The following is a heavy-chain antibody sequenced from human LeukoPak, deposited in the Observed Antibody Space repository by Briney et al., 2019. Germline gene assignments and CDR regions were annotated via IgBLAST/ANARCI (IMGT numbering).Heavy chain of an antibody. CDR1: GYTFTGYN. CDR3: ARGREGASGALDY. Sequence: ASVKVSCKASGYTFTGYNLQSVRPAPGQGLEWMGWINLNSGGTNYAQKFQGWVTMTRDTSISTAYMELSRLRSDDTAVYYCARGREGASGALDYWGQGTLVTVSS. D-gene: IGHD3-10*01. CDR2: INLNSGGT. V-gene: IGHV1-2*04. J-gene: IGHJ4*02.